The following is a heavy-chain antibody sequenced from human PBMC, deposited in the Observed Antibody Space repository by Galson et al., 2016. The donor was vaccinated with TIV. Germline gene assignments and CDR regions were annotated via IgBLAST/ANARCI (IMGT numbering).Heavy chain of an antibody. V-gene: IGHV4-38-2*02. Sequence: ETLSLTCTVSGYSIKSGYFWGWIRQPPGKGLQWLGSIYESGTTYSHPSLKSRLTMSVDTSKNQFSLKLSSVTAADTAVYYCMREGSTVTMHHYFGMDVGGQGTSVTVSS. D-gene: IGHD4-17*01. J-gene: IGHJ6*02. CDR2: IYESGTT. CDR1: GYSIKSGYF. CDR3: MREGSTVTMHHYFGMDV.